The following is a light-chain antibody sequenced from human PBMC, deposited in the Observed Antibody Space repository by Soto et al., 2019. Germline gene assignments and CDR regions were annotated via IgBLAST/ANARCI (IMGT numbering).Light chain of an antibody. V-gene: IGLV2-8*01. Sequence: QSALTQSPSASGSPGQSVTISCTGTSSDIGGYNSVSWYQQHPDKAPKVMIYDVTKRPSGVPDRFSGSKSGTTASLTVSALQAEDEADYYGSSFTDGNNLVFGTGTKVTVL. CDR3: SSFTDGNNLV. CDR2: DVT. CDR1: SSDIGGYNS. J-gene: IGLJ1*01.